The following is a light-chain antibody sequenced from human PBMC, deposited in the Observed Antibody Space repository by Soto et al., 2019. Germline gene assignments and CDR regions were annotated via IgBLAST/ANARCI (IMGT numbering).Light chain of an antibody. Sequence: IQLTQSQSSLSASVGARVTITCRASQGIRDDLGWYQQKPGKAPKRLIYAASSLQSGVPSGFSGSGSGTEFNLTISTLEPEDFAVYYCQQRQYWPPITFGQGTRLEIK. V-gene: IGKV1-17*01. CDR2: AAS. CDR1: QGIRDD. CDR3: QQRQYWPPIT. J-gene: IGKJ5*01.